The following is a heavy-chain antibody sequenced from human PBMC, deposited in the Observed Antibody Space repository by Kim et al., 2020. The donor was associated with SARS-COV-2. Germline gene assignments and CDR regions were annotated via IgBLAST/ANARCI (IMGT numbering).Heavy chain of an antibody. J-gene: IGHJ4*02. Sequence: SETLSLTCTVSGGSISSSSYYWGWIRQPPGKGLVWIGSIYYSGSTYYNPSLKSRVTISVDTSKNQFSLKLSSVTAADTAVYYCARLIVRGPGDPDYWGQGTLVTVSS. D-gene: IGHD2-21*02. CDR3: ARLIVRGPGDPDY. V-gene: IGHV4-39*01. CDR1: GGSISSSSYY. CDR2: IYYSGST.